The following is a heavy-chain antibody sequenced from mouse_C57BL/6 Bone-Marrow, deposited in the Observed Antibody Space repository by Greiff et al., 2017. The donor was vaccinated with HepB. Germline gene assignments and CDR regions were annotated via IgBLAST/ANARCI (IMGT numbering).Heavy chain of an antibody. CDR2: IRSKSNNYAT. D-gene: IGHD1-1*01. J-gene: IGHJ4*01. V-gene: IGHV10-1*01. CDR3: VRVLLRGGYYAMDY. Sequence: EVQLVESGGGLVQPKGSLKLSCAASGFSFNTYAMNWVRQAPGKGLEWVARIRSKSNNYATYYADSVKDRFTISRDDSESMLYLQMNNLKTEDTAMYYCVRVLLRGGYYAMDYWGQGTSVTVSS. CDR1: GFSFNTYA.